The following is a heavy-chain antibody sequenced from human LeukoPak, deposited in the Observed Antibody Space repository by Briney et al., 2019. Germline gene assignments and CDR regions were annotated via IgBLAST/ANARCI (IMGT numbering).Heavy chain of an antibody. J-gene: IGHJ3*02. Sequence: SETLSLTCTVSGGSISSGAYYWSWIRQHPGQGLEWIGYIYYSGSTYYNPSLKSRGTISLDTSKNQFSLKLSSVAAADTAVYYCATFHSSGWFYAFDIWGQGTMVTVSS. CDR2: IYYSGST. CDR1: GGSISSGAYY. CDR3: ATFHSSGWFYAFDI. V-gene: IGHV4-31*03. D-gene: IGHD6-19*01.